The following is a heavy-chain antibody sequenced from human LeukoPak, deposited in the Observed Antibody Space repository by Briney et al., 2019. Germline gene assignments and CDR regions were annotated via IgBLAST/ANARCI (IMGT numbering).Heavy chain of an antibody. CDR2: INPNSGGT. CDR1: GCTLTRYY. D-gene: IGHD3-10*01. Sequence: GASVKVSCQPCGCTLTRYYMHWLRQAPAQGLEWMGWINPNSGGTNYAQKFQGRVTMTTDTSTTTAYMELRSLRFDDTALYYCARDDEEFGELSWFDPWGQGTLVTVSS. J-gene: IGHJ5*02. CDR3: ARDDEEFGELSWFDP. V-gene: IGHV1-2*02.